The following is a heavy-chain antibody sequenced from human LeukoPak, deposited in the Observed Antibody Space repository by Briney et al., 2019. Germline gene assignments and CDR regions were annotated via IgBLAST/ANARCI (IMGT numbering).Heavy chain of an antibody. CDR2: INPSGGST. Sequence: GASVKVSCKASGYTFTSYYMHWVRQAPGQGLEWMGIINPSGGSTSYAQKFQGRVTMTRDMSTSTVYMELSSLRSEDTAVYYCARDLLLWFGESTAGMDVWGKGTTVTVSS. D-gene: IGHD3-10*01. CDR1: GYTFTSYY. J-gene: IGHJ6*04. CDR3: ARDLLLWFGESTAGMDV. V-gene: IGHV1-46*01.